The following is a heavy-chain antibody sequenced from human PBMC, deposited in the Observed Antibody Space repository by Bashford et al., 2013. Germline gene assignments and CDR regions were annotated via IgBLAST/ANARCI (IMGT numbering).Heavy chain of an antibody. D-gene: IGHD2-2*01. CDR3: ASGPSSSWFDY. CDR1: GFTFSTSN. V-gene: IGHV3-48*01. Sequence: PGGSLRLSCAASGFTFSTSNMNWVRQAPGKGLEWLSYISKSSSPIFYADSVKGRFTISRDNARNSLYLRMNSLRADDTAVYYCASGPSSSWFDYWGQGTLVTVSS. J-gene: IGHJ4*02. CDR2: ISKSSSPI.